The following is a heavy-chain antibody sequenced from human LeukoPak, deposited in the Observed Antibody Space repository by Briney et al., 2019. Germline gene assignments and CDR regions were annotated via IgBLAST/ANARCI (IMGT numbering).Heavy chain of an antibody. Sequence: ASVKVSCKASGYTFTSYGISWVRQAPGQGLEWMGWISAYNGNTSYAQKLQGRVTMTTDTSTSTAYMELRSLRSDDTAVYYCARYCSSTSCQGGYDYWGQGTLVTVSS. CDR1: GYTFTSYG. CDR2: ISAYNGNT. D-gene: IGHD2-2*01. V-gene: IGHV1-18*01. J-gene: IGHJ4*02. CDR3: ARYCSSTSCQGGYDY.